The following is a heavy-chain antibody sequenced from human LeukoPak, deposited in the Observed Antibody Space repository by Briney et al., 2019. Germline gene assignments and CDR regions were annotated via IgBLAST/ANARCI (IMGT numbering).Heavy chain of an antibody. V-gene: IGHV3-23*01. D-gene: IGHD3-10*01. Sequence: GGSLRLSCAASGFTFSSYAMSWVRQAPGKGLEWVSAISGSGGSTYYADSVKGRFTISGDNSKNTLYLQMNSLRAEDTAVYYCAKRGAASDAFDIWGQGTMVTVSS. CDR3: AKRGAASDAFDI. CDR2: ISGSGGST. CDR1: GFTFSSYA. J-gene: IGHJ3*02.